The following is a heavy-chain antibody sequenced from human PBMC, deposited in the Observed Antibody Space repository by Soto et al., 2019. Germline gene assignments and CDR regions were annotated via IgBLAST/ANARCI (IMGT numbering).Heavy chain of an antibody. D-gene: IGHD4-17*01. Sequence: GGSLRLSCAASGFTFSSYGMHWVRQAPGKGLEWVAVISYDGSNKYYADSVKGRFTISRDNSKNTLYLQMNSLRAEDTAVYYCAKDNGDYLGRYYFDYWGQGTLVTVSS. J-gene: IGHJ4*02. CDR1: GFTFSSYG. CDR2: ISYDGSNK. V-gene: IGHV3-30*18. CDR3: AKDNGDYLGRYYFDY.